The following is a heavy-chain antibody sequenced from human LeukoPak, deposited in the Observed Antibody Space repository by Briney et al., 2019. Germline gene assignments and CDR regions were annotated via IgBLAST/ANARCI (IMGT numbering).Heavy chain of an antibody. CDR3: ARDLSHSGWYQEGY. CDR1: GGSLSSYY. CDR2: IYTSGST. D-gene: IGHD6-19*01. V-gene: IGHV4-4*07. J-gene: IGHJ4*02. Sequence: SETLSLTCTASGGSLSSYYWSWIRQPAGKGLEWIGRIYTSGSTNYNPSLKSRVTMSVDTSKNQFSLKLTSVTAADTAVYYCARDLSHSGWYQEGYWGQGTLVTVSS.